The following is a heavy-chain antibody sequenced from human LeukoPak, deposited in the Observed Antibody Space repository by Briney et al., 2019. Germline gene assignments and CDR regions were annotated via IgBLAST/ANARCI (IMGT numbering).Heavy chain of an antibody. CDR1: GGTFSSYA. CDR2: IIPIFGTA. V-gene: IGHV1-69*06. J-gene: IGHJ4*02. CDR3: ARGPEEITMVRGVLDY. Sequence: SVKVSCKASGGTFSSYAISWVRQAPGQGLEWMGGIIPIFGTANYAQKFQGRVTITADKSTSTAYMELSSLRSEDTAVYYCARGPEEITMVRGVLDYWAQETLVTVSS. D-gene: IGHD3-10*01.